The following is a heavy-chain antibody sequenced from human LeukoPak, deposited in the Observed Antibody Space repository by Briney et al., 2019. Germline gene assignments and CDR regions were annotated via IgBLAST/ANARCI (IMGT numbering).Heavy chain of an antibody. CDR1: GFTFDDYA. CDR3: ARDGDVGGSYRIYGMDV. V-gene: IGHV3-21*01. D-gene: IGHD1-26*01. Sequence: GGSLRLSCAASGFTFDDYAMHWVRQAPGKGLEWVSSISSSSSYIYYADSVKGRFTISRDNAKNSLYLQMNSLRAEDTAVYYCARDGDVGGSYRIYGMDVWGQGTTVTPSS. CDR2: ISSSSSYI. J-gene: IGHJ6*02.